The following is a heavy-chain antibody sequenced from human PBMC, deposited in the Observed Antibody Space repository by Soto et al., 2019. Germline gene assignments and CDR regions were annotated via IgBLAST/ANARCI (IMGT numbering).Heavy chain of an antibody. CDR3: TTSSSYDFWSGYYRRHY. CDR1: GFTFSNAW. D-gene: IGHD3-3*01. J-gene: IGHJ4*02. V-gene: IGHV3-15*07. CDR2: IKSKTDGGTT. Sequence: EVQLVESGGGLVKPGGSLRLSCAASGFTFSNAWMNWVRQAPGKGLEWVGRIKSKTDGGTTDYAAPVKGRFTISRDDSKTTLYLQMNSLKTEDTAVYYCTTSSSYDFWSGYYRRHYWGQGTLVTVSS.